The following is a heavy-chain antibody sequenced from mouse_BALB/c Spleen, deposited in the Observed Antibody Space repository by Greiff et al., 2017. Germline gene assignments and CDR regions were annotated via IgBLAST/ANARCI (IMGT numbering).Heavy chain of an antibody. Sequence: VQLQQPGPGLVKPSQSLSLTCTVTGYSITSDYAWNWIRQFPGNKLEWMGYISYSGSTSYNPSLKSRISITRDTSKNQFFLQLNSVTTEDTATYYCARAPGRPYYFDYWGQGTTLTVSS. CDR1: GYSITSDYA. V-gene: IGHV3-2*02. CDR2: ISYSGST. D-gene: IGHD3-1*01. CDR3: ARAPGRPYYFDY. J-gene: IGHJ2*01.